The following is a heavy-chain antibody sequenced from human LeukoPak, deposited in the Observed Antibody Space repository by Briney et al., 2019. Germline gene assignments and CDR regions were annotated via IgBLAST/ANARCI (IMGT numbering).Heavy chain of an antibody. CDR3: ATQPIVGATSPYYYGMDV. V-gene: IGHV1-46*01. J-gene: IGHJ6*02. CDR2: INPSGGST. CDR1: GYTFTSYY. D-gene: IGHD1-26*01. Sequence: ASVKVSCKASGYTFTSYYMHWVRQAPGQGLEWMGLINPSGGSTSYAQKFQGRVTMTRDTSTSTVYMELSSLRSEDTAVYYCATQPIVGATSPYYYGMDVWGQGTTVTVSS.